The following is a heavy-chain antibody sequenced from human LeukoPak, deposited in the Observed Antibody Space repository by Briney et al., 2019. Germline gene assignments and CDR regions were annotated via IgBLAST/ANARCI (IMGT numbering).Heavy chain of an antibody. CDR3: ARAFRKASAFDI. CDR2: IYYSGST. V-gene: IGHV4-59*01. D-gene: IGHD1-14*01. CDR1: GGSISSYY. J-gene: IGHJ3*02. Sequence: PSETLSLTCTVSGGSISSYYWSWIRQPPGKGLEWIGYIYYSGSTNYNPSLKSRVTISVDTSKNQFSLKLSSVTAADTAVYYCARAFRKASAFDIWGQGTMVTVSS.